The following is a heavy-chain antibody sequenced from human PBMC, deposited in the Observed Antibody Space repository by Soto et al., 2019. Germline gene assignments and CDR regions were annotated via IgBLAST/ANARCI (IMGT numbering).Heavy chain of an antibody. D-gene: IGHD2-15*01. J-gene: IGHJ5*02. CDR3: AKGRGSRGILWFDP. Sequence: PGGSLRLSCAASGFTFSSYGMHWVRQAPGKGLEWVAVISYDGSNKYYADSVKGRFTISRDNSKNTLYLQMNSLRAEDTAVYYCAKGRGSRGILWFDPWGQGT. CDR1: GFTFSSYG. CDR2: ISYDGSNK. V-gene: IGHV3-30*18.